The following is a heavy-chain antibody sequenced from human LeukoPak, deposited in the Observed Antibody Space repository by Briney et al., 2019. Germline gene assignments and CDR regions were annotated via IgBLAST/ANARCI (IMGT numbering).Heavy chain of an antibody. CDR2: INHSGST. D-gene: IGHD3-22*01. Sequence: SETLSLTCAVYGGSFSGYYWSWIRQPPGKGLEWIGEINHSGSTNYNPSLKSRVTISVDTSKNQFSLKLSSVTAAGTAVYYCARHSSGYYYVGYFDYWGQGTLVTVSS. CDR3: ARHSSGYYYVGYFDY. J-gene: IGHJ4*02. CDR1: GGSFSGYY. V-gene: IGHV4-34*01.